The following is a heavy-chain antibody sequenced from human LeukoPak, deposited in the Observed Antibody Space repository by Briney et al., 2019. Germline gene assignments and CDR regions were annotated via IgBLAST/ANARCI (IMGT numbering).Heavy chain of an antibody. J-gene: IGHJ2*01. CDR1: GGTFSSYA. V-gene: IGHV1-69*04. Sequence: EASVKVSCKASGGTFSSYAIRWVRQAPGQGPEWMGRIIPILGIPNYAQKFQGRVTITADKSTTTAYMALSSLRSEDTAVYYCATEAIVVVTARDYWYFDLWGRGTLVTVSS. D-gene: IGHD2-21*02. CDR3: ATEAIVVVTARDYWYFDL. CDR2: IIPILGIP.